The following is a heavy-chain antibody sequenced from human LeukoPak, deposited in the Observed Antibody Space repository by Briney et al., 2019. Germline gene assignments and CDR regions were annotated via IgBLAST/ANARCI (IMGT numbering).Heavy chain of an antibody. CDR3: ARHLDWSFDY. D-gene: IGHD3/OR15-3a*01. Sequence: GGSLRLSCSASGFSFSGSWMTWVRQAPGKGLEWVANIKPDGSDTYYVASMKDRFTISRDNAKNSLYLQINGLRAEDTTVYYCARHLDWSFDYWGQGTLVTVSS. V-gene: IGHV3-7*01. J-gene: IGHJ4*02. CDR1: GFSFSGSW. CDR2: IKPDGSDT.